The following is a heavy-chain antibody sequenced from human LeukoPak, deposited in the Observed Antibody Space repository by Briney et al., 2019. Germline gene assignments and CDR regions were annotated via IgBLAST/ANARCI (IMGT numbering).Heavy chain of an antibody. CDR1: GFTFTTYG. Sequence: GGTLRLSCAASGFTFTTYGLTWVRQAPGKGLEWVSAIGGSDGHTYYADSVKGRFTISRDNAKNSLYLQMNSLRAEDTAVYYCAELGITMIGGVWGKGTTVTISS. V-gene: IGHV3-23*01. D-gene: IGHD3-10*02. J-gene: IGHJ6*04. CDR2: IGGSDGHT. CDR3: AELGITMIGGV.